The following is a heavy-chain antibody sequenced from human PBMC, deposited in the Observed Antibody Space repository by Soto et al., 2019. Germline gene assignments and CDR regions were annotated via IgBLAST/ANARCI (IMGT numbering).Heavy chain of an antibody. CDR3: TRDPGRSWFDP. J-gene: IGHJ5*02. CDR2: INPGNGDT. D-gene: IGHD3-10*01. Sequence: ASVKVSCKASGGTFSSYTISWVRQAPGQRLEWMGWINPGNGDTKYSQTFQGRVTITSDTSASTAYMELSSLRSEDTAVYYCTRDPGRSWFDPWGQGTLVTVSS. V-gene: IGHV1-3*01. CDR1: GGTFSSYT.